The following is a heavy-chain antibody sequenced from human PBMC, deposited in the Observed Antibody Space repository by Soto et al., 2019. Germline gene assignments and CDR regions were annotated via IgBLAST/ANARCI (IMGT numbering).Heavy chain of an antibody. CDR1: GYTFTNYA. D-gene: IGHD5-12*01. J-gene: IGHJ4*02. Sequence: QVQLVQSGAEEKKPGASVKVSCKASGYTFTNYAMHWVRQAPGQRLEWMGWINAGNGNTKYSQKFQGRVTITMDTSASTAYMELSSLRSEDTAVYYCARVSGYDLPDYWGQGTLVTVSS. CDR2: INAGNGNT. CDR3: ARVSGYDLPDY. V-gene: IGHV1-3*05.